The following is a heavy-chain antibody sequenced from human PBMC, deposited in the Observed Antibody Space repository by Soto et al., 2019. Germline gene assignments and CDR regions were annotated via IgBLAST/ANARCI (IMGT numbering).Heavy chain of an antibody. D-gene: IGHD2-2*01. CDR3: ARGPRRNIVVVPAASKKYYFDY. Sequence: SETLSLTCAVYGGSFSGYYWSWIRQPPGKGLEWIGEINHSGSTNYNPSLKSRVTISVDTSKNQFSLKLSSVTAADTAVYYCARGPRRNIVVVPAASKKYYFDYWGQGTLVTVSS. CDR1: GGSFSGYY. V-gene: IGHV4-34*01. CDR2: INHSGST. J-gene: IGHJ4*02.